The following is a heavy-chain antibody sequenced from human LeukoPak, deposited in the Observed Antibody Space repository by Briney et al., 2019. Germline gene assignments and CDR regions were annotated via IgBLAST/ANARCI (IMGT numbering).Heavy chain of an antibody. J-gene: IGHJ3*02. D-gene: IGHD1-26*01. CDR1: GGTFISYA. CDR3: AADPTSGDAFDI. Sequence: ASVKVSCKASGGTFISYAISWVRQAPGQGLEWMGGVIPIFGTASYAQKFQGRVTITADESTSTAYMELSSLRSEDTAVYYCAADPTSGDAFDIWGQGTMVTVSS. CDR2: VIPIFGTA. V-gene: IGHV1-69*13.